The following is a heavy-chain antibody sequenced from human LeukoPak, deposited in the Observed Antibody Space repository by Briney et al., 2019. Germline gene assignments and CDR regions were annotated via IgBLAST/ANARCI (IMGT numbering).Heavy chain of an antibody. CDR1: EFTVSSNY. Sequence: GGSLRLSRAASEFTVSSNYMNWVRQAPGKGLEWVSVIYSGGSTYYADSVKGRFTISRDNSKNTLYLQMNSLRAEDTAVYYCARGSRYYSDSSGYYYFDYWGQGTLVTVSS. CDR3: ARGSRYYSDSSGYYYFDY. V-gene: IGHV3-53*01. CDR2: IYSGGST. D-gene: IGHD3-22*01. J-gene: IGHJ4*02.